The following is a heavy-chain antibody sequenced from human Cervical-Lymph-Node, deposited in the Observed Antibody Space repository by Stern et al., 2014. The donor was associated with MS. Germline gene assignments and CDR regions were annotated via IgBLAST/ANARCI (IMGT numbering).Heavy chain of an antibody. CDR3: AKDRNRGYSYGYSYGMDV. Sequence: EVQLVASGGGLVQPGRSLRLSCAASGFTFDDYAMHWVRQAPGKGLAWVSGISWHSGSIGYSDSVKGRFTISRDNAKNSLYLQMNSLRAEDTALYYCAKDRNRGYSYGYSYGMDVWGQGTTVTVSS. CDR2: ISWHSGSI. V-gene: IGHV3-9*01. J-gene: IGHJ6*02. CDR1: GFTFDDYA. D-gene: IGHD5-18*01.